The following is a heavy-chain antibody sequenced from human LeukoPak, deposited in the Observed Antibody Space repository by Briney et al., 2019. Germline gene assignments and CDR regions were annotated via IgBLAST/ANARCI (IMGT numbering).Heavy chain of an antibody. CDR3: ARGRQYYDFWSGYFYY. J-gene: IGHJ4*02. CDR1: GYTFTSYG. V-gene: IGHV1-18*01. D-gene: IGHD3-3*01. Sequence: ASVKVSCKASGYTFTSYGISWVRQAPGQGLEWMGWISAYNGNTNYAQKLQGRVTMTTDTSTSTAYMELSSLRSEDTAVYYCARGRQYYDFWSGYFYYWGQGTLVTVSS. CDR2: ISAYNGNT.